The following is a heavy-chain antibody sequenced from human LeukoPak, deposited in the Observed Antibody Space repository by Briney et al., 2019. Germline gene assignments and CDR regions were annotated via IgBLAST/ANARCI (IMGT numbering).Heavy chain of an antibody. CDR2: IYYSGST. CDR3: ARAPLGYCSSTSCSRWYFDL. V-gene: IGHV4-39*07. J-gene: IGHJ2*01. D-gene: IGHD2-2*01. Sequence: SETLSLTCTVSGGSISSSSYYWGWIRQPPGKGLEWIGSIYYSGSTYYNPSLKSRVTISVDTSKNQFSLKLSSVTAADTAVYYCARAPLGYCSSTSCSRWYFDLWGRGTLVTVSS. CDR1: GGSISSSSYY.